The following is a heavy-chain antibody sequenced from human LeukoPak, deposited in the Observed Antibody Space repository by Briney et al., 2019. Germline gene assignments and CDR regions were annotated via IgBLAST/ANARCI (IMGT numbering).Heavy chain of an antibody. D-gene: IGHD3-22*01. CDR2: INHSGST. J-gene: IGHJ4*02. V-gene: IGHV4-34*01. CDR1: GGSFSGYY. Sequence: SETLSLTCAVYGGSFSGYYWSWIRQPPGKGLEWIGEINHSGSTYYNPSLKSRVTISVDTSKNQFSLKLSSVTAADTAVYYCARVLYYYDSSGGYWGQGTLVTVSS. CDR3: ARVLYYYDSSGGY.